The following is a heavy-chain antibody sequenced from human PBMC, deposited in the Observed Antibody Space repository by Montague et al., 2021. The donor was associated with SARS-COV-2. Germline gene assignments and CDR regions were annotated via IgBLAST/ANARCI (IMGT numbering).Heavy chain of an antibody. Sequence: RSLSLDASGFIFSSYEMNWVRQAPGKGLEWISYISSSGGGSTKDYTDSVRGRFTISRDNAKNSLYLQMNRLRVEDTAIYYCARDRDWDDWCGMDVWGQGATVTVSS. V-gene: IGHV3-48*03. CDR2: ISSSGGGSTK. CDR1: GFIFSSYE. J-gene: IGHJ6*02. CDR3: ARDRDWDDWCGMDV. D-gene: IGHD2-21*01.